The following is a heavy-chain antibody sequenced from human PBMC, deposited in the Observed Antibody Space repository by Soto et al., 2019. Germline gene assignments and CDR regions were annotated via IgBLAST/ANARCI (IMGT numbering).Heavy chain of an antibody. Sequence: GGSLRLSCDTSGFTFSNYVMTWVRQAPGRGLEWVSSISGSGDDRSYADSVKGRFTISRDNSEKTLYLQMNSLRAEDTATYFCATAYYDSRGFQDRWGQGTLVTVSS. CDR1: GFTFSNYV. CDR2: ISGSGDDR. CDR3: ATAYYDSRGFQDR. J-gene: IGHJ5*02. D-gene: IGHD3-22*01. V-gene: IGHV3-23*01.